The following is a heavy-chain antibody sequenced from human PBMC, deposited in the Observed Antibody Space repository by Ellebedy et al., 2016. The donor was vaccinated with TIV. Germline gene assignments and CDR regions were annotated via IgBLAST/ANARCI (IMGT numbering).Heavy chain of an antibody. D-gene: IGHD6-19*01. Sequence: GESLKISCAASGFTFSSYGMHWVRQAPGEGLVWVSRTNSDGSSATYADSVKGRFTISRDNAKNMLYLQMNSLRAEDTAVYYCAREPYNSGPGPFDYWGQGTLVTVSS. J-gene: IGHJ4*02. CDR2: TNSDGSSA. CDR3: AREPYNSGPGPFDY. CDR1: GFTFSSYG. V-gene: IGHV3-74*01.